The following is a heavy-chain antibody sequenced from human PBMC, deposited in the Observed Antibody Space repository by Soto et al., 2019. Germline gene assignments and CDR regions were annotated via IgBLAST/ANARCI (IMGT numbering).Heavy chain of an antibody. CDR2: IYYSGST. Sequence: PSETLSFTCTVSGGSISSYYWSWIRQPPGKGLEWIGYIYYSGSTNYNPSLKSRVTISVDTSKNQFSLKLSSVTAADTAVYYCARGDSSGIFDYWGQGTLVTSPQ. CDR1: GGSISSYY. V-gene: IGHV4-59*01. CDR3: ARGDSSGIFDY. J-gene: IGHJ4*02.